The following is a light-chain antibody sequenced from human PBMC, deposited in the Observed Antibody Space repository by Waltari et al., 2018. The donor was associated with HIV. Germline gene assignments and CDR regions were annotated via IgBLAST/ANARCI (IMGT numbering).Light chain of an antibody. Sequence: QSVLTQPPSASGTPGQRVTISCSGSSSNIGSNYVYWYQQLPGTAPKLLFYRNNRRPAGVPDRFSGSKSGTSASLAISGLRSEDEADYYCAAWDDSLSGLVFGGGTKLTVL. J-gene: IGLJ3*02. CDR1: SSNIGSNY. V-gene: IGLV1-47*01. CDR3: AAWDDSLSGLV. CDR2: RNN.